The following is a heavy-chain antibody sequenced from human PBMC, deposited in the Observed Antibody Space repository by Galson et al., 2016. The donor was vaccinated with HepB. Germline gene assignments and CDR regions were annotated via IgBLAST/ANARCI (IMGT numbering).Heavy chain of an antibody. CDR3: AHSGRGLIFFDY. CDR2: IYWDDDK. Sequence: PALVKPTQTLTLTCTFSGFSLNTGGVGVTWIRQPPGKALEWLGIIYWDDDKRYNPSVKSRLTITKDTSKNQVVLTMTNMDPVDTATYYCAHSGRGLIFFDYWGQGTLVTVSS. V-gene: IGHV2-5*02. D-gene: IGHD5-24*01. J-gene: IGHJ4*02. CDR1: GFSLNTGGVG.